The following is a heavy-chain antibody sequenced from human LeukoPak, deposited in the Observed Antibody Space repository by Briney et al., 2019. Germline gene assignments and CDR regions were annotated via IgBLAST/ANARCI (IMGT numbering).Heavy chain of an antibody. J-gene: IGHJ4*02. Sequence: PGGSLRPSCAASGFTFSTYAMNWVRQAPGKGLEWVAVISDDGRHNYYADSVKGRFTISRDNSKSTLYLQMNSLRAEDTAVYYCASGSGIAVAGYFDYWGQGTLVTVSS. CDR3: ASGSGIAVAGYFDY. CDR1: GFTFSTYA. CDR2: ISDDGRHN. D-gene: IGHD6-19*01. V-gene: IGHV3-30*04.